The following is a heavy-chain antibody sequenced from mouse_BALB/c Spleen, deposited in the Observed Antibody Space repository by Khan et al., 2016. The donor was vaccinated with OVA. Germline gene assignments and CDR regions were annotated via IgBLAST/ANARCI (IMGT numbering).Heavy chain of an antibody. CDR2: LSDLAYTF. J-gene: IGHJ3*01. V-gene: IGHV5-15*02. CDR3: ARGGGTAPFAY. CDR1: GFTFSDYG. D-gene: IGHD1-2*01. Sequence: EVELVESGGGLVQPGGSRKLSCAASGFTFSDYGMAWVRQAPGKGPEWVAFLSDLAYTFYYADTVTGRFPLSRENAKNTLYLAMSSLRSVDTAMYYCARGGGTAPFAYWGQGTLVTVSA.